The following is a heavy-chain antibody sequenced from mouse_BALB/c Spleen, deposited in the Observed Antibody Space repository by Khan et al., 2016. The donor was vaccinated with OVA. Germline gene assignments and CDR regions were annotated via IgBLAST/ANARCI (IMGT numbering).Heavy chain of an antibody. D-gene: IGHD1-1*01. J-gene: IGHJ2*01. CDR3: ARVYGGDFDY. CDR1: GYSITTDYA. CDR2: ISYSGNT. V-gene: IGHV3-2*02. Sequence: EVELVESGPGLVKPSQSLSLTCTVTGYSITTDYAWNWIRQFPGNKLEWMGYISYSGNTKYNPSLKSRISITRATSKNQFFLQLKSVTTEDTARNYVARVYGGDFDYWGQGTTLTVSS.